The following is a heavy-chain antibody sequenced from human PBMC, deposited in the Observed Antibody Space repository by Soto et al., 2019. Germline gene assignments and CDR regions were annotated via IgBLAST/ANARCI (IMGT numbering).Heavy chain of an antibody. CDR3: ASFYPGIAASPEMDYYYGMYV. D-gene: IGHD6-13*01. CDR2: IYSGGST. J-gene: IGHJ6*02. V-gene: IGHV3-66*01. CDR1: GFTVSSNY. Sequence: GSLRLSCAASGFTVSSNYMSWVRQAPGKGLEWVSVIYSGGSTYYADSMKGRFTISRDNSKNTLYLQMNSLRAEDTAVYYCASFYPGIAASPEMDYYYGMYVWGQGTTVTVSS.